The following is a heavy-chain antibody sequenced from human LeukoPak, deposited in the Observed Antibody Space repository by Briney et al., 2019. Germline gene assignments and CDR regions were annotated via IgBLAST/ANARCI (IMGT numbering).Heavy chain of an antibody. CDR2: MNPNSGNT. D-gene: IGHD2-2*01. Sequence: ASVKVSCKASGYTFTSYDINWVRQATGQGLEWMGWMNPNSGNTGYAQKFQGRVTMTRNTSISTAYMELSSLRSEDTAVYYCARSPPQTSVTAVPAASDYYYYGMDVWGQGTTVTVSS. CDR3: ARSPPQTSVTAVPAASDYYYYGMDV. J-gene: IGHJ6*02. V-gene: IGHV1-8*01. CDR1: GYTFTSYD.